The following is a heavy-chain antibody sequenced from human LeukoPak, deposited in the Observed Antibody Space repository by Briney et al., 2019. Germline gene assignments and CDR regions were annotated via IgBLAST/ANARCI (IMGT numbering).Heavy chain of an antibody. CDR1: GFTFSSYG. D-gene: IGHD3-22*01. J-gene: IGHJ4*02. CDR2: ISGSGGST. CDR3: AKERRDDSSGYYYAPRDYFDY. V-gene: IGHV3-23*01. Sequence: PGGSLRLSCAASGFTFSSYGMHWVRQAPGKGLEWVSAISGSGGSTYYADSVKGRFTISRDNSKNTLYLQMNSLRAEDTAVYYCAKERRDDSSGYYYAPRDYFDYWGQGTLVTVSS.